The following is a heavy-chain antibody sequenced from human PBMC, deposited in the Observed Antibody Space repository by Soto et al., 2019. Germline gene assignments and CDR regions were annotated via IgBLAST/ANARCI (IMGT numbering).Heavy chain of an antibody. CDR1: GGSISSSSYY. V-gene: IGHV4-39*01. D-gene: IGHD1-1*01. Sequence: SETLSLTCTVSGGSISSSSYYWGWIRQPPGKGLEWIGSIYYSGSTYYNPSLKSRVTISVDTSKNQFSLKLSSVTAADTAVYYCARKLRTGAFDIWGQGTMVTVSS. J-gene: IGHJ3*02. CDR2: IYYSGST. CDR3: ARKLRTGAFDI.